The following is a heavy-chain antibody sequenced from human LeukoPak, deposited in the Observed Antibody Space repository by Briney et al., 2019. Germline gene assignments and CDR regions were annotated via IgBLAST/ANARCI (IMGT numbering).Heavy chain of an antibody. CDR1: GGSISSSSYY. V-gene: IGHV4-39*07. Sequence: PSETLSLTCTVSGGSISSSSYYWGWIRQPPGKGLEWIGSIYYSGSTNYNPSLKSRVTISVDTSKNQFSLKLSSVTAADTAVYYCARGPQTPLWFGTERGYYYGMDVWGKGTTVTVSS. CDR2: IYYSGST. CDR3: ARGPQTPLWFGTERGYYYGMDV. J-gene: IGHJ6*04. D-gene: IGHD3-10*01.